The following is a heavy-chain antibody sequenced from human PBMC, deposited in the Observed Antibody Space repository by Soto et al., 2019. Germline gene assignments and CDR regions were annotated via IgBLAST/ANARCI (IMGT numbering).Heavy chain of an antibody. CDR2: IYYSGST. V-gene: IGHV4-59*01. CDR1: GGSISSYY. J-gene: IGHJ4*02. CDR3: ARETGVAASSFDY. Sequence: SESLFLTCTVSGGSISSYYWSWIRQPPGKGLEWIGYIYYSGSTNYNPSLKSRVTISVDTSKNQFSLKLSSVTAADTAVYYCARETGVAASSFDYWGQGTLVTVSS. D-gene: IGHD6-13*01.